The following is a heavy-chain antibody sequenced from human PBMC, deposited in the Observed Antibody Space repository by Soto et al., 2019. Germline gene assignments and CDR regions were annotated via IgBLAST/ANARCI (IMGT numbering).Heavy chain of an antibody. CDR2: ISYDGSNK. J-gene: IGHJ6*02. CDR1: GFTFSSYA. D-gene: IGHD6-6*01. V-gene: IGHV3-30-3*01. CDR3: ARVPYSSSSTHNYYYYGMDV. Sequence: PGGSLRLSCAASGFTFSSYAMHWVRQAPGKGLEWVAVISYDGSNKYYADSVKGRFTISRDNSKNTLYLQMNSLRAEDTAVYYCARVPYSSSSTHNYYYYGMDVWGQGTTVTVSS.